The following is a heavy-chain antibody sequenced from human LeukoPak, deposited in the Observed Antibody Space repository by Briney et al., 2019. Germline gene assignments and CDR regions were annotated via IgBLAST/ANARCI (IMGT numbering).Heavy chain of an antibody. D-gene: IGHD3-16*01. J-gene: IGHJ3*02. CDR2: IYYSGNT. V-gene: IGHV4-59*08. CDR1: GVSISSYY. CDR3: ARPRGEFHYYAFDI. Sequence: PSETLSLTCAASGVSISSYYWSWIRQPPGKGLDWIGYIYYSGNTNYNPSLKSRLTMSVGTAKNQLSLKLSSVTAADTAVNYWARPRGEFHYYAFDIWGHGTMVTVSS.